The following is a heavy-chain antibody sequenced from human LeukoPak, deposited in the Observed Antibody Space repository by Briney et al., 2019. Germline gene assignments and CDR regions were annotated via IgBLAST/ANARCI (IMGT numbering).Heavy chain of an antibody. CDR2: ISAYNGNT. D-gene: IGHD6-19*01. CDR3: AVGQYSSGYDAFDI. Sequence: ASVKVSCKASGYTFTSYGISWVRQAPGQGLEWMGWISAYNGNTNYAQKLQGRVTMTTDTSTSTAYMELRSLRSDDTAVYYCAVGQYSSGYDAFDIWGQGTMVTVSS. J-gene: IGHJ3*02. CDR1: GYTFTSYG. V-gene: IGHV1-18*01.